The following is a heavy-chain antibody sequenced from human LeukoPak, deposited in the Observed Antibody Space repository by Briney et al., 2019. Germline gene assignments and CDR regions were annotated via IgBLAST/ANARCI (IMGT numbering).Heavy chain of an antibody. CDR3: ARGSDGYPGGY. CDR2: ISSTKTYI. J-gene: IGHJ4*02. Sequence: PGGSLRLSCAVSGFTFSSYTMHWVRQAPGKGLEWVSSISSTKTYIYYADSVKGRFTISRDNSKNSLYLQMNSLRAEDTAMYYCARGSDGYPGGYWGQGTLVSVCS. CDR1: GFTFSSYT. D-gene: IGHD5-24*01. V-gene: IGHV3-21*01.